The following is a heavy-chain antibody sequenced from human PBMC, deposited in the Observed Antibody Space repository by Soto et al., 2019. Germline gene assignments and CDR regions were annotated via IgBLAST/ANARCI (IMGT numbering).Heavy chain of an antibody. V-gene: IGHV1-8*01. CDR3: RHFDY. J-gene: IGHJ4*02. CDR1: GYTFSDFD. Sequence: XSVKGSCKASGYTFSDFDINWLRQTSGQGPEWMGWMNAKSGDTFFAQRFHDKFNMTWDTSLTTAYMEVGSLTSDHAAIYYYRHFDYWGQGTQVTVSS. CDR2: MNAKSGDT.